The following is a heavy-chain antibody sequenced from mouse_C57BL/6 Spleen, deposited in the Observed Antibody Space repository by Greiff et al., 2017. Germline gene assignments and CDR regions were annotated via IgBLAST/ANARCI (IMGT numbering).Heavy chain of an antibody. D-gene: IGHD1-1*01. CDR2: IDPSDSET. CDR1: GYTFTSYW. CDR3: AREGLLRLYFDY. Sequence: VQLHQSGAELVRPGSSVKLSCKASGYTFTSYWMHWVKQRPIQGLEWIGNIDPSDSETHYNQKFKDKATLTVDKSSSTAYMQLSSLTSEDSAVYYCAREGLLRLYFDYWGQGTTLTVSA. V-gene: IGHV1-52*01. J-gene: IGHJ2*01.